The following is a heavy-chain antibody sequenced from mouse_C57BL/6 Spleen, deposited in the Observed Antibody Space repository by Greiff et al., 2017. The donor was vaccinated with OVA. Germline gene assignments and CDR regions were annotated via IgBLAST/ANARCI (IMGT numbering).Heavy chain of an antibody. CDR2: IYPGDGDT. CDR3: ARRRNWDYFDY. D-gene: IGHD4-1*01. J-gene: IGHJ2*01. CDR1: GYAFSSYW. V-gene: IGHV1-80*01. Sequence: QVQLQQSGAELVKPGASVKISCKASGYAFSSYWMNWVKQRPGKGLEWIGQIYPGDGDTNYNGKFKGKATLTAAKSSSTAYMQLSSLTSEDSAVYFCARRRNWDYFDYWGQGTTLTVSS.